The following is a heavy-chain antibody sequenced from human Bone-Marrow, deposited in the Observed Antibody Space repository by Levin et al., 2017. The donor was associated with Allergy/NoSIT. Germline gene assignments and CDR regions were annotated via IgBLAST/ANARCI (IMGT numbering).Heavy chain of an antibody. D-gene: IGHD1-7*01. Sequence: GSLRLSCTVSGASIRSSSYNWAWIRQPPGKGLEWIASIEESGSTYYNPSLQSRLSISVDTSKNQFSLRLSSVTAADTSVYYCARQATNWYLGGDWFDPWGQGTLVTVSS. CDR3: ARQATNWYLGGDWFDP. CDR1: GASIRSSSYN. CDR2: IEESGST. V-gene: IGHV4-39*01. J-gene: IGHJ5*02.